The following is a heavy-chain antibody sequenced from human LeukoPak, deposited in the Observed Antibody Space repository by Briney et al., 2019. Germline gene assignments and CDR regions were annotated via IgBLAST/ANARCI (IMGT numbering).Heavy chain of an antibody. CDR2: ITNDGSST. CDR1: GLTFSSHW. CDR3: ATQQGGNPAY. J-gene: IGHJ4*02. D-gene: IGHD1-14*01. V-gene: IGHV3-74*01. Sequence: GGSLRLSCAASGLTFSSHWMHWVRQAPGKGLVWVSRITNDGSSTTYADSVKGRFTISRDNAKNMLYLQVNSLRAEDTAVDYCATQQGGNPAYWGQGTLVTVSS.